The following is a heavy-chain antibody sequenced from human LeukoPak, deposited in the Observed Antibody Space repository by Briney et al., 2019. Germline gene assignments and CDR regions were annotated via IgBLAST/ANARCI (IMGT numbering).Heavy chain of an antibody. CDR1: GYTFTSYD. Sequence: VSVKVSCKASGYTFTSYDINWVRQATGQGLEWMGWMNPNSGNTGYAQKFQGRVTMTRNTSISTAYMELSSLRSEDTAVYYCARGTTVVVVAANYYYYYGMDVWGQGTTVTVSS. V-gene: IGHV1-8*01. J-gene: IGHJ6*02. CDR2: MNPNSGNT. CDR3: ARGTTVVVVAANYYYYYGMDV. D-gene: IGHD2-15*01.